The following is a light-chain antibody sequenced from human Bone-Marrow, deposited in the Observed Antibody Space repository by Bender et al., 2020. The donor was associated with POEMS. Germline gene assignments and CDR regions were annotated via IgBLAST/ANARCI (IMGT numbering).Light chain of an antibody. J-gene: IGLJ3*02. CDR1: NSNIDLNA. CDR3: ATWDDRLNAWL. CDR2: ADD. V-gene: IGLV1-44*01. Sequence: QSVLTQPHSASATPGQRVDISCSGSNSNIDLNAVSWYQQLPCTAPGIVIYADDRRPSGVPNRFSASKSGSSASLAISGLQSEDAADYYCATWDDRLNAWLFGGGTKLTVL.